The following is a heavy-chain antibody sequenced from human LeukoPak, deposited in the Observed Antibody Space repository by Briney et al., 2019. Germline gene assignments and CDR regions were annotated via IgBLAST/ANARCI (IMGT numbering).Heavy chain of an antibody. D-gene: IGHD3-10*01. Sequence: SETLSLTCTVSGGSIDTYYWNWIRQPPGKGLEWIGYVFHTGSTNYNPSLKSRVTISVDTSKGQFSLKLTSVTAADTAVYYCAAYYYGSGSSPGFFDPWGHGTLVTVSS. V-gene: IGHV4-4*08. CDR1: GGSIDTYY. J-gene: IGHJ5*02. CDR2: VFHTGST. CDR3: AAYYYGSGSSPGFFDP.